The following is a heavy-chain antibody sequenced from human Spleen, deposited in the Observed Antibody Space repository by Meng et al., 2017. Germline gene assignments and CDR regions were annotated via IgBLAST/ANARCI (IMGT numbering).Heavy chain of an antibody. CDR2: VDPEDGET. V-gene: IGHV1-69-2*01. J-gene: IGHJ4*02. D-gene: IGHD1-26*01. CDR3: AGAHNSGAYCPDDY. Sequence: VQLVQSGAEVRKPGASVKISCKVSGYPFTDSYMHWVQQAPGKGLEWMGLVDPEDGETIYAEKFQGRVTITADTSTDTAYMELSSLRFDDTAVYYCAGAHNSGAYCPDDYWGQGTLVTVSS. CDR1: GYPFTDSY.